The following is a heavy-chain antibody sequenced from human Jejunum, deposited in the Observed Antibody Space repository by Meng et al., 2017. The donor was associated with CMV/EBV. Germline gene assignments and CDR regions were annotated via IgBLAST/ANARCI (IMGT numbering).Heavy chain of an antibody. D-gene: IGHD3-3*01. V-gene: IGHV3-21*01. CDR1: YT. CDR2: ISSSSFV. CDR3: TRGAGRYNFWSGSSDYYGMDV. J-gene: IGHJ6*02. Sequence: YTMNWVSQAPGKGLEWVSSISSSSFVYDADSVRGRFTISRDNAKNSLYLEMHSLRADDTAVYYCTRGAGRYNFWSGSSDYYGMDVWGQGTTVTVSS.